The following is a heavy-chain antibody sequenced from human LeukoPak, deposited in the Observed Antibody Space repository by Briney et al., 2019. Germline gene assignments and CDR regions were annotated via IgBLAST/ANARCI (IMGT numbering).Heavy chain of an antibody. CDR2: INAGNGNT. D-gene: IGHD6-6*01. CDR3: ASDSSSSPWFDP. J-gene: IGHJ5*02. V-gene: IGHV1-3*01. CDR1: GYTFTSYA. Sequence: ASVKVSCKASGYTFTSYAMHWVRQAPGQRLEWMGWINAGNGNTKYSQKFQGRVTITRDTSASTAYMELSSLRSDDTAVYYCASDSSSSPWFDPWGQGTLVTVSS.